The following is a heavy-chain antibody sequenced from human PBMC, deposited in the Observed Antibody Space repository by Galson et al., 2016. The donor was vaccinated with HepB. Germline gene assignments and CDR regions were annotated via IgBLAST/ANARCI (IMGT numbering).Heavy chain of an antibody. CDR3: ARDRGGTYSNCFDY. D-gene: IGHD1-26*01. J-gene: IGHJ4*02. CDR2: SYGDGST. Sequence: SLRLSCAASGSIVSNDYMNWVRQAPGKGLEWLSVSYGDGSTYYAESVRGRFTISRDNAKNSLYLQINSLSAEDTAVYYCARDRGGTYSNCFDYWGQGTMVTVSS. CDR1: GSIVSNDY. V-gene: IGHV3-53*01.